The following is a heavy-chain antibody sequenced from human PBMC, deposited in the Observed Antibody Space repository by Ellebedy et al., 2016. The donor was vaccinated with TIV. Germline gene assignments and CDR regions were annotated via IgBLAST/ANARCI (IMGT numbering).Heavy chain of an antibody. CDR2: INPSGGST. J-gene: IGHJ3*02. CDR3: ARGLWNDVGRPDAFDI. Sequence: ASVKVSXXASGYTFTSYYMHWVRQAPGQGLEWMGIINPSGGSTSYAQKFQGRVTMTRDTSTSTVYMELSSLRSEDTAVYYCARGLWNDVGRPDAFDIWGQGTMVTVSS. CDR1: GYTFTSYY. D-gene: IGHD1-1*01. V-gene: IGHV1-46*01.